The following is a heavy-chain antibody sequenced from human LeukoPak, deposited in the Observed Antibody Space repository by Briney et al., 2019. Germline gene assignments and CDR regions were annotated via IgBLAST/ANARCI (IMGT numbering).Heavy chain of an antibody. J-gene: IGHJ3*02. CDR2: ISSSSSTI. Sequence: GGSLRLSCAASGFTFSTYSMNWVRQAPGKGLEWVSYISSSSSTIYYTDSVKGRFTISRDNAKNSLYLQMNSLRAEDTAVYYCARCIGYCSSITCPGGAFDIWGQGTVVTVSS. V-gene: IGHV3-48*01. D-gene: IGHD2-2*01. CDR1: GFTFSTYS. CDR3: ARCIGYCSSITCPGGAFDI.